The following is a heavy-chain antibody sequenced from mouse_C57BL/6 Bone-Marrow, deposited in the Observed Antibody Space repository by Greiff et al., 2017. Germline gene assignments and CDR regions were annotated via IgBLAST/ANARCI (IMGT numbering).Heavy chain of an antibody. CDR2: IDPENGDT. D-gene: IGHD1-1*01. Sequence: VQLKQSGAELVRPGASVKLSCTASGFNIKDDYMHWVKQRPEQGLEWIGWIDPENGDTEYASKFQGKATITADTSSNTAYLQLSSLTSADTAVYYCTSTTVVATPYYFDYWGQGTTLTVSS. V-gene: IGHV14-4*01. CDR3: TSTTVVATPYYFDY. CDR1: GFNIKDDY. J-gene: IGHJ2*01.